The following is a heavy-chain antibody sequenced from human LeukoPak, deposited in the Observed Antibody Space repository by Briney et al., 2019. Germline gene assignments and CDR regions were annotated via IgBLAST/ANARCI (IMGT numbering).Heavy chain of an antibody. CDR2: IYYSGST. J-gene: IGHJ3*02. CDR1: GGSISSYY. CDR3: ARESTTRDAFDI. Sequence: PSETLSLTCTVSGGSISSYYWSWIRQPPGKGLEWIGYIYYSGSTNYNPSLKSRVTISVDTSKYQFSLKLSSVTAADTAVYYCARESTTRDAFDIWGQGTMVTVSS. V-gene: IGHV4-59*12. D-gene: IGHD1-14*01.